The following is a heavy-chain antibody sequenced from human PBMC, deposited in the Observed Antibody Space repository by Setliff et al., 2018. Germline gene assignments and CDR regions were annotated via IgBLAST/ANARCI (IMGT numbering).Heavy chain of an antibody. V-gene: IGHV4-61*01. CDR1: GYSISSGYY. J-gene: IGHJ3*02. CDR3: ARVAYYYDSSGYLSGAFDI. Sequence: SETLSLTCAVSGYSISSGYYWSWIRQPPGKGLEWIGYIYYSGSTNYNPSLKSRVTISVDTSKNQFSLKLSSVTAADTAVYYCARVAYYYDSSGYLSGAFDIWGQGTMVTVSS. CDR2: IYYSGST. D-gene: IGHD3-22*01.